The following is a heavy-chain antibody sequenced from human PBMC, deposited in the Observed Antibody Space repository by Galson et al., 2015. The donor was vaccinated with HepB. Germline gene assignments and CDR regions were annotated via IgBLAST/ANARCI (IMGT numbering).Heavy chain of an antibody. CDR3: ARDREMATILDY. CDR2: IWYDGSNK. Sequence: CAASGFTFSSYAMHWVRQAPGKGLEWVAVIWYDGSNKYYADSVKGRFTISRDNSKNTLYLQMNSLRAEDTAVYYCARDREMATILDYWGQGTLVTVSS. J-gene: IGHJ4*02. V-gene: IGHV3-33*08. CDR1: GFTFSSYA. D-gene: IGHD5-24*01.